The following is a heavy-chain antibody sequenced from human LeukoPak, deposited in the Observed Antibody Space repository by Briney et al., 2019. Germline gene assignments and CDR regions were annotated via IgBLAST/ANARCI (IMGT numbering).Heavy chain of an antibody. Sequence: SETLSLTCTVSGGSISSYYWSWIRQPPGKGLEWIGYIYYSGSTNYNPSLKSRVTISVDTSENQFSLKLSSVTAADTAVYYCARGGYCSSTSCYSPFDYWGQGTLVTVSS. V-gene: IGHV4-59*01. CDR1: GGSISSYY. CDR2: IYYSGST. J-gene: IGHJ4*02. CDR3: ARGGYCSSTSCYSPFDY. D-gene: IGHD2-2*01.